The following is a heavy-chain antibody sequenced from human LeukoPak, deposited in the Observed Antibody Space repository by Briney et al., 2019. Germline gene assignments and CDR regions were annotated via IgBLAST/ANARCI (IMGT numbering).Heavy chain of an antibody. Sequence: ASVKVSCKASGYIFTDYYMHWVRQAPGQELGWMGRINPNSGGTNYAQKFQGRVTMTRDTSISTAYMELSRLRSDDTAVYYCAHYCSSTSCPFDYWGQGTLVTVSS. CDR3: AHYCSSTSCPFDY. CDR1: GYIFTDYY. CDR2: INPNSGGT. V-gene: IGHV1-2*06. D-gene: IGHD2-2*01. J-gene: IGHJ4*02.